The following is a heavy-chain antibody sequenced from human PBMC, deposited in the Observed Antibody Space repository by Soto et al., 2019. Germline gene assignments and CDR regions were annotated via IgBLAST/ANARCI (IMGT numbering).Heavy chain of an antibody. V-gene: IGHV1-18*01. Sequence: QGQLVQSGGEVKKPGASVKVSCKASGYTFTDYDISWVRQAPGQGLEWMGWISVDNGNTKYVESLQGRVTMTTDTSMRTAYMELRSLRSDDSAVYYCARTSVSNYNWFDPWGQGTLVAVSS. CDR2: ISVDNGNT. J-gene: IGHJ5*02. CDR3: ARTSVSNYNWFDP. CDR1: GYTFTDYD. D-gene: IGHD4-4*01.